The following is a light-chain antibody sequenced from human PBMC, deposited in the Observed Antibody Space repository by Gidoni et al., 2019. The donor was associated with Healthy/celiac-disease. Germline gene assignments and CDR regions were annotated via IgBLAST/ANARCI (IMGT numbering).Light chain of an antibody. CDR3: QQRSNWPPGQLT. CDR1: QSVSSY. Sequence: IVLTQSPATLSLSPGERATISCRASQSVSSYLAWYQQKPGQAPRLLIYDASNRATGIPARFSGSGSGTDFTLTISSLEPEDFAVYYCQQRSNWPPGQLTFGGGTKVEIK. J-gene: IGKJ4*01. V-gene: IGKV3-11*01. CDR2: DAS.